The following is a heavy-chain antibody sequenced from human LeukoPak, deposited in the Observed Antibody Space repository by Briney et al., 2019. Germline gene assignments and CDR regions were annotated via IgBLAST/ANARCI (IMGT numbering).Heavy chain of an antibody. Sequence: GGSLRLSCAASGSTFSSYAMSWVRQAPGKGLEWVANIKQDGSEKYYVDSVKGRFTISRDNAKNSLYLQMNSLRAEDTAVYYCARFGSYLVFGYWGQGTLVTVSS. CDR3: ARFGSYLVFGY. J-gene: IGHJ4*02. CDR2: IKQDGSEK. CDR1: GSTFSSYA. D-gene: IGHD1-26*01. V-gene: IGHV3-7*01.